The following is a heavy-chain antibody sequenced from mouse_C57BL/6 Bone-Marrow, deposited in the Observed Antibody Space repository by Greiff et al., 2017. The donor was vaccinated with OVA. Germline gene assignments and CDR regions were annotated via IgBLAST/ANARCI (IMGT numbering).Heavy chain of an antibody. J-gene: IGHJ2*01. V-gene: IGHV3-6*01. CDR2: ISYDGSN. Sequence: DVQLVESGPGLVKPSQSLSLTCSVTGYSITSGYYWNWIRQFPGNKLEWMGYISYDGSNNYNPSLKNRISITRDTSKNQFFLKLNSVTTEDTATYYCARVYYAPLFDYWGQGTTLTVSS. CDR1: GYSITSGYY. CDR3: ARVYYAPLFDY. D-gene: IGHD2-1*01.